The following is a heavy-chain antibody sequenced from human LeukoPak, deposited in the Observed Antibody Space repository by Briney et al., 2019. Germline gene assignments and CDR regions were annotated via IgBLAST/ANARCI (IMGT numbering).Heavy chain of an antibody. CDR2: IGGSGSYS. CDR1: GFTFSNYA. V-gene: IGHV3-23*01. Sequence: PGGSLRLSCAASGFTFSNYAMSWVRQAPGKGLEWVSGIGGSGSYSYYSDSVKGRFTISRDNSKNTLYLQMDSLRAEDTAVYYCAKPLSSTRPNYYYYMDVWGKGTTVTVSS. J-gene: IGHJ6*03. D-gene: IGHD2-2*01. CDR3: AKPLSSTRPNYYYYMDV.